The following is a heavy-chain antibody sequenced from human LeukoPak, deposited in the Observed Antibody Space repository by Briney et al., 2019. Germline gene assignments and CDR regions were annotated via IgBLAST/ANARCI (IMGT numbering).Heavy chain of an antibody. V-gene: IGHV3-21*01. D-gene: IGHD4-17*01. CDR2: ISSSSSYI. Sequence: PGGSLRLSCAASGFTFSSYSMNWVRQAPGKGLEWVSSISSSSSYIYYADSVKGRFTISRDNAKNSLYLQMNSLRAEDTAVYYCARELPPMTTVTIDAFDIWGQGTMVTVSS. CDR3: ARELPPMTTVTIDAFDI. CDR1: GFTFSSYS. J-gene: IGHJ3*02.